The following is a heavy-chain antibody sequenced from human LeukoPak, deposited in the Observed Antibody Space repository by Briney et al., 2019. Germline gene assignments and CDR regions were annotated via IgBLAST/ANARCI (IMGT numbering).Heavy chain of an antibody. J-gene: IGHJ4*02. V-gene: IGHV3-74*01. CDR3: ARGHVPGSDRNWDY. CDR1: GFTFNSHW. Sequence: QPGGSLRLSCAASGFTFNSHWMHWVRQVPGKGLVWVSRIKSDESEINYADFVKGRFIISSDNAKNTLYLQMNTLIAEDTAVYFCARGHVPGSDRNWDYWGQGTLVTVSA. CDR2: IKSDESEI. D-gene: IGHD1-14*01.